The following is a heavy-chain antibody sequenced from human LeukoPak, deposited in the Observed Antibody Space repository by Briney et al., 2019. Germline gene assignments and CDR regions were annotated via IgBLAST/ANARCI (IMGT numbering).Heavy chain of an antibody. J-gene: IGHJ4*02. D-gene: IGHD1-26*01. V-gene: IGHV3-48*01. CDR2: ICSSSTTI. CDR3: ARVLLSVGAF. CDR1: GFTFNSYS. Sequence: GGSLRLSCAASGFTFNSYSMNWVRQAPGKGLEWVSYICSSSTTIYYADSVKGRFTISRDNARNSLYLQMNSLRAEDTAVYYCARVLLSVGAFWGQGTLVTVSS.